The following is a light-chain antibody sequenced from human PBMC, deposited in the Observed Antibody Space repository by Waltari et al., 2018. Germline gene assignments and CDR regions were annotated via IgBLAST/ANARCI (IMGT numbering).Light chain of an antibody. J-gene: IGLJ2*01. CDR2: AES. Sequence: SSELTQDPAVSVALGQTVRITCQGDSPRRFHASWFQQKPGHTPAVVVYAESNRPSGIPDRFSGSRSGNTVSLTITGVQAEDEADYYCNSRDSSGDRLVFGGGTKLTVL. CDR3: NSRDSSGDRLV. V-gene: IGLV3-19*01. CDR1: SPRRFH.